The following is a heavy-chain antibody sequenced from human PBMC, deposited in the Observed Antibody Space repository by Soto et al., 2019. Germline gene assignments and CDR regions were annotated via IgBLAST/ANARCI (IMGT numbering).Heavy chain of an antibody. Sequence: QVQLVESGGGVVQPGRSLRLSCAGSGFTFRWFGMNWVRQAPGKGLEWVARISNDGSNEYYVDSVKGRFTISRDNSTNTLYLQMDSLRAEDTAVYYCAKGDVRGIIPSYFDYWGLGTLVTVSS. CDR1: GFTFRWFG. D-gene: IGHD3-10*02. CDR3: AKGDVRGIIPSYFDY. V-gene: IGHV3-30*18. CDR2: ISNDGSNE. J-gene: IGHJ4*02.